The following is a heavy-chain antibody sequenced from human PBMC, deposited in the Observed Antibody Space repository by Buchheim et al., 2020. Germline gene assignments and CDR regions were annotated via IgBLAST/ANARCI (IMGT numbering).Heavy chain of an antibody. V-gene: IGHV3-48*03. CDR3: ATLSPQRDY. Sequence: EVQLLESGGDLVQPGGSLRLSCTASGFTFSDYEINWVRQAPGKGLEWISYIGSSANARYYADSVKGRFTISRDNAKNSLYLQMNSLRAEDTAVYYCATLSPQRDYWGQGTL. CDR2: IGSSANAR. CDR1: GFTFSDYE. J-gene: IGHJ4*02.